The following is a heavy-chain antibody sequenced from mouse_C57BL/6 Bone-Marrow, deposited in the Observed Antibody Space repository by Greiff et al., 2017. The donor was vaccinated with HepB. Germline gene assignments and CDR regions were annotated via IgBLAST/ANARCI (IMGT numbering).Heavy chain of an antibody. Sequence: VQLQQPGTELVKPGASVKLSCKASGYTFTSYWMHWVKQRPGQGLEWIGNIYPGSGSTNYNEKFKSKATLTVDTSSSTAYMQLSSLTSEDSAVYYCARCYGSFDYWGQGTTLTVSS. CDR2: IYPGSGST. CDR3: ARCYGSFDY. D-gene: IGHD1-1*01. V-gene: IGHV1-53*01. J-gene: IGHJ2*01. CDR1: GYTFTSYW.